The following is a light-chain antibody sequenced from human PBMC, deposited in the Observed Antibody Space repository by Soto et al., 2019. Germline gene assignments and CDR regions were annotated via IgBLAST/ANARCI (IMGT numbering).Light chain of an antibody. Sequence: QAVVTQPPSASGTPGQRVTISCSGSSSNIERNTVSWYQQLPGTAPKLLIYSNNRRPSGVPDRFSGSRSGTSASLAISGLQSEDETDYHCAAWDDSLNALVFGGGTKVTVL. CDR1: SSNIERNT. CDR3: AAWDDSLNALV. CDR2: SNN. V-gene: IGLV1-44*01. J-gene: IGLJ2*01.